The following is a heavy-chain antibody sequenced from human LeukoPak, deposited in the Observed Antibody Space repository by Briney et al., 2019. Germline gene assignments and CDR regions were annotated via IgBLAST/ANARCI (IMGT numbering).Heavy chain of an antibody. CDR3: ARDSGTTGEVKFDP. D-gene: IGHD3-10*01. J-gene: IGHJ5*02. V-gene: IGHV4-59*12. CDR2: IYYSGSI. Sequence: SETLSLTCTVSGASISSYYWSWIRQPPGKGLEWIGYIYYSGSINYNPSLKSRVTISVDTSKNQVSLKLSSVTAADTAVYYCARDSGTTGEVKFDPWGQGTLVTVSS. CDR1: GASISSYY.